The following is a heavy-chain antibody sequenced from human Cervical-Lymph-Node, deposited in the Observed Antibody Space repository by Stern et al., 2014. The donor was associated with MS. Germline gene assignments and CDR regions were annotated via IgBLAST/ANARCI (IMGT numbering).Heavy chain of an antibody. D-gene: IGHD1-26*01. V-gene: IGHV5-51*03. Sequence: EVQLVESGAEVKKPGESLKISCKTAGYSFTNYWIGWVRQMPGKGLEGMGIIYPRDSGTRYSPSFQGQVIISADKSIGTAYLQWRSLKASDSGIYYCARGAPPENWGQGTLVTVSS. CDR2: IYPRDSGT. CDR1: GYSFTNYW. CDR3: ARGAPPEN. J-gene: IGHJ4*02.